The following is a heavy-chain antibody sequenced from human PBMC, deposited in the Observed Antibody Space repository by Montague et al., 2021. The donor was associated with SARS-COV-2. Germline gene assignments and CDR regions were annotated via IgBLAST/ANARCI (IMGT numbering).Heavy chain of an antibody. CDR3: ARMHPAIKDAGAHVCCSFDV. D-gene: IGHD2-8*01. CDR2: IYWDGDT. Sequence: PALVKPTQTLTLTCTFSGFSLTTDGVCVSWIRQTPGKALEWLARIYWDGDTYYSTSLKTRLSISKDTSKHQVVLTMTNMDPADTGTYYCARMHPAIKDAGAHVCCSFDVWGQGTTVTVSS. CDR1: GFSLTTDGVC. V-gene: IGHV2-70*11. J-gene: IGHJ6*02.